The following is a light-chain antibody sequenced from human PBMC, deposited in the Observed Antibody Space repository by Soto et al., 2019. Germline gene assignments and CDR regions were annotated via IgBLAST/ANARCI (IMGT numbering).Light chain of an antibody. Sequence: EIVLTRSPGTLSLSPGARAPLSCRASQSVSSSYLAWSQQNPGQAPRLLIYGASSRATGIPDRFSGSGSGTDFTLTISRLEPEDFAVYYCQQYGSSPRTFGQGTKVDIK. J-gene: IGKJ1*01. V-gene: IGKV3-20*01. CDR2: GAS. CDR1: QSVSSSY. CDR3: QQYGSSPRT.